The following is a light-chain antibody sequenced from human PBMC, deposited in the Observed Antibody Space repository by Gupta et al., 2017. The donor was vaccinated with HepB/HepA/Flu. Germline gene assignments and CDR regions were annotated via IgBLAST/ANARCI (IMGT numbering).Light chain of an antibody. V-gene: IGLV4-69*01. CDR1: SEHSSYA. CDR2: LNNDGSH. J-gene: IGLJ2*01. CDR3: QTWDSDLV. Sequence: QLVLTHSPSASAYLGASVQLTCTLSSEHSSYALPWHQQQPQKAPRYLLRLNNDGSHTTGDGSPVGFSGASSGAERDLTISSRQSEDEDDYYCQTWDSDLVFGGGTRLTVL.